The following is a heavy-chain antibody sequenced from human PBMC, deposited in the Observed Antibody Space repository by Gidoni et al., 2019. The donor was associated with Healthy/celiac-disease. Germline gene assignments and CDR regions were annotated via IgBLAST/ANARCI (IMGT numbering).Heavy chain of an antibody. CDR1: GFTFSSYA. J-gene: IGHJ6*02. Sequence: EVQLLESGGGLVQPGGSLRLSCAASGFTFSSYAMSWVRQAPGKGLEWVSAISGSGGSTYYADSVKGRFTISRDNSKNTLYLQMNSLRAEDTAVYYCASRYCSSTSCSKNYGMDVWGQGTTVTVSS. V-gene: IGHV3-23*01. CDR2: ISGSGGST. D-gene: IGHD2-2*01. CDR3: ASRYCSSTSCSKNYGMDV.